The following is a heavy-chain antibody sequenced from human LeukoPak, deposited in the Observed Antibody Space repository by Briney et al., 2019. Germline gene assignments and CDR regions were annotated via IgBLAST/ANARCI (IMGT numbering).Heavy chain of an antibody. CDR2: TSAYNGNT. CDR1: VYTFTSYG. D-gene: IGHD3-10*01. CDR3: ARDAGDYYGSGSYDAFDN. V-gene: IGHV1-18*01. Sequence: ASVKVSCKASVYTFTSYGISWVRQAPGQGREGMEWTSAYNGNTNYAQKLQGRVTMTTDASTSTAYMELRSLRSDDTAVYYCARDAGDYYGSGSYDAFDNWGQGTMVTVSS. J-gene: IGHJ3*02.